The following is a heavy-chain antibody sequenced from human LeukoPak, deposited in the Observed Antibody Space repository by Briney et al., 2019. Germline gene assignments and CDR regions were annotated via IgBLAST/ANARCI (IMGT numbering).Heavy chain of an antibody. Sequence: PSETLSLTCSVSGDSIYWSWVRQSPGKGLQWIGTVYYSGATNYNPSPASRVTMSLDMSKSQFSLKLSSVTAADTAIYYCAVVTSHPRYFDHWGQGTLITVSS. CDR3: AVVTSHPRYFDH. CDR1: GDSIY. J-gene: IGHJ4*02. CDR2: VYYSGAT. V-gene: IGHV4-59*01. D-gene: IGHD2-21*02.